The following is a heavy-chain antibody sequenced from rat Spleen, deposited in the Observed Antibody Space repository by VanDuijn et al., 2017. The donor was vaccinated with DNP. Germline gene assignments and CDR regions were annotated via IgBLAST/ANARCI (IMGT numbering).Heavy chain of an antibody. J-gene: IGHJ3*01. CDR1: GLTFSDYN. V-gene: IGHV5-7*01. Sequence: EVQLVESGGGLVQPGRSLKLSCAASGLTFSDYNMAWVRQAPKKGLEWVATSIYDDSRTYYGDSVKGRFTISRDNAKSTLYLQMDSLRSEDTATYYCARPIYNNHGGFAYWGQGTLVTVSS. CDR2: SIYDDSRT. D-gene: IGHD1-10*01. CDR3: ARPIYNNHGGFAY.